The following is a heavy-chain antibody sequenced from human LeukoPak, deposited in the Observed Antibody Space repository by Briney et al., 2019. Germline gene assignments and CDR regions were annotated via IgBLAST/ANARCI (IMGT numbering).Heavy chain of an antibody. V-gene: IGHV4-34*01. D-gene: IGHD3-3*01. CDR1: GGSFSGYY. J-gene: IGHJ5*02. CDR2: INHSGST. CDR3: ARRTFGRSNWFDP. Sequence: SSETLSLTCAVYGGSFSGYYWSWIRQPPGKGLEWIGEINHSGSTNYNPSLKSRVTISVDTSKNQFSLKLSSVTAADTAVYYCARRTFGRSNWFDPWGKGTLVTVSS.